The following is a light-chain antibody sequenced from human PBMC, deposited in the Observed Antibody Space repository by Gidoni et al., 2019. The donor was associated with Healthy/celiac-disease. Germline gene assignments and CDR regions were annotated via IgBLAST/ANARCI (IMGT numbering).Light chain of an antibody. CDR1: SSDGGSSNL. J-gene: IGLJ1*01. CDR3: CSYAGSSTYV. CDR2: EGS. V-gene: IGLV2-23*01. Sequence: QSALTQHASGSGSPGQSITISCTGTSSDGGSSNLVSWYQQHPGKAPKLMIYEGSKRPSGVSHRFSGSKSGNTASLTISGLQAEDEADYYCCSYAGSSTYVFGTGTKVTVL.